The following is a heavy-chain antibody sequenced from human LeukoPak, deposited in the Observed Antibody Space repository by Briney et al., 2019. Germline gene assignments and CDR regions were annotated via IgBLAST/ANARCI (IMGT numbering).Heavy chain of an antibody. D-gene: IGHD3-10*01. CDR1: GFTVSSNY. Sequence: GGSLRLSCAASGFTVSSNYMSWVRQAPGKGLEWVSVIYSGGSTYYADSVKGRFTISRDNSKNTLYLQMNSLRAEDTAVYYCAREVLLWFGELLEAYFQHWGQGTLVTVSS. CDR3: AREVLLWFGELLEAYFQH. CDR2: IYSGGST. V-gene: IGHV3-66*01. J-gene: IGHJ1*01.